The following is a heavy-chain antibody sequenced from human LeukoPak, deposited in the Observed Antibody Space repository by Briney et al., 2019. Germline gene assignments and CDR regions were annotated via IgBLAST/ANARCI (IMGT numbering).Heavy chain of an antibody. D-gene: IGHD2-2*02. CDR2: IYTSGST. CDR1: GGSISSGSYN. CDR3: ARDREGYCSSTSCYTSWFDP. J-gene: IGHJ5*02. V-gene: IGHV4-61*02. Sequence: SETLSLTCTVSGGSISSGSYNWSWIRQPAGKGLQWIGRIYTSGSTNYNPSLKSRVTISVDTSKNQFSLKLSSVTAADTAVYYCARDREGYCSSTSCYTSWFDPWGQGTLVTVSS.